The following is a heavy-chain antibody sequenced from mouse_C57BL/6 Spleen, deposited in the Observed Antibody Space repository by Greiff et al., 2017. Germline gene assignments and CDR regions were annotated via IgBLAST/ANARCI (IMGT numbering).Heavy chain of an antibody. J-gene: IGHJ4*01. Sequence: EVMLVESGGGLVKPGGSLKLSCAASGFTFSSYAMSWVRQTPEKRLEWVATISDGGSYTYYPDNVKGRFTISRDNAKNNLYLQMSHLKSEDTAMYYCARGGDYYGSSYDAMDYWGQGTSVTVSS. D-gene: IGHD1-1*01. CDR2: ISDGGSYT. CDR3: ARGGDYYGSSYDAMDY. V-gene: IGHV5-4*03. CDR1: GFTFSSYA.